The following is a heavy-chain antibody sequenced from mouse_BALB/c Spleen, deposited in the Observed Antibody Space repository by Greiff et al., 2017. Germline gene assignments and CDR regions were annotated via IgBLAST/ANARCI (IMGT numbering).Heavy chain of an antibody. CDR2: INPSNGGT. CDR1: GYAFTNYL. CDR3: TIRDYRYDGNRY. Sequence: VQLQQSGAELVRPGTSVKVSCKASGYAFTNYLIEWVKQRPGQGLEWIGEINPSNGGTNYNEKFKGKATLTVDKSSSTAYMQLSSLTSEDSAVYYCTIRDYRYDGNRYWGQGTTLTVSS. D-gene: IGHD2-14*01. J-gene: IGHJ2*01. V-gene: IGHV1-54*01.